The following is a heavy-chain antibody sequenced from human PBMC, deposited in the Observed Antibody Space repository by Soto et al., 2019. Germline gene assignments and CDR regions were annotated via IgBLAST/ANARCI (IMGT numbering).Heavy chain of an antibody. CDR1: GFTFSNAW. Sequence: EVQLVESGGGLVKPGGSLRLSCAASGFTFSNAWMNWVRQAPGKGLEWVGRIKSKTDGGTTDYAAPVKGRFTISRDDSKNTLYLQMNSLKTEDTALYYCTTLPYCSGGSCYSDYWGQGTLVTVSS. J-gene: IGHJ4*02. V-gene: IGHV3-15*07. CDR2: IKSKTDGGTT. D-gene: IGHD2-15*01. CDR3: TTLPYCSGGSCYSDY.